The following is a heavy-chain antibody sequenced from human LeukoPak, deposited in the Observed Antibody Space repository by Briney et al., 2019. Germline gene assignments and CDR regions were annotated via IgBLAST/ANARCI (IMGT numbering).Heavy chain of an antibody. J-gene: IGHJ4*02. D-gene: IGHD5-18*01. CDR2: IKQDGSEK. CDR1: GFTFSTYN. Sequence: GGSLRLSCAASGFTFSTYNMNWVRQAPGKGLEWVANIKQDGSEKYYVDSVKGRFTISRDNAKNSLYLQMNSLRAEDTAVYYCAKDRGYSYGWFDYWGQGTLVTVSS. CDR3: AKDRGYSYGWFDY. V-gene: IGHV3-7*01.